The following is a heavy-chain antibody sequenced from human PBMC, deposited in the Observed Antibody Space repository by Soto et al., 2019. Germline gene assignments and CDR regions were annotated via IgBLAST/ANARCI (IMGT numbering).Heavy chain of an antibody. CDR3: TTSTDIVLMVYATTRDY. D-gene: IGHD2-8*01. CDR2: IKSKTDGGTT. J-gene: IGHJ4*02. Sequence: EVQLVESGGGLVKPGGSLRLSCAASGFTFSNAWMSWVRQAPGKGLEWVGRIKSKTDGGTTDYAAPVKGRFTISRDDSKNTLYLQMNRLKTEDTAVYYCTTSTDIVLMVYATTRDYWGQGTLVTVSS. V-gene: IGHV3-15*01. CDR1: GFTFSNAW.